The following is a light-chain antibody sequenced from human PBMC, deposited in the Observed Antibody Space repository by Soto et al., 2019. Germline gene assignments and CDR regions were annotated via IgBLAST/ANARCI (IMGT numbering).Light chain of an antibody. Sequence: EIVLTHSPGTLSLSPGERATLSCRASQSVSSSYLAWYQQKPGQAPRLLIYGASSRATGIPDRFSGSGSGTDLTLTISRLEPEDFAVYYCQQYGSLWTFGQGTKVEIK. CDR3: QQYGSLWT. CDR1: QSVSSSY. J-gene: IGKJ1*01. CDR2: GAS. V-gene: IGKV3-20*01.